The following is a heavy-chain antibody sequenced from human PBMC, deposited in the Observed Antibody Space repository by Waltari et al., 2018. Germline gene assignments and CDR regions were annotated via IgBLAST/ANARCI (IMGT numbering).Heavy chain of an antibody. CDR2: ISSSGSYI. CDR3: AREEAAAAGNPDY. CDR1: GFTFRRYS. D-gene: IGHD6-13*01. V-gene: IGHV3-21*01. Sequence: EVQLVESGGGLVKPGGSLRLSCAASGFTFRRYSMNWVRQAPGKGLEWVECISSSGSYIYYADSVKGRFTISRDNAKSSLYLQMNSLRAEDTAVYYCAREEAAAAGNPDYWGQGTLVTVSS. J-gene: IGHJ4*02.